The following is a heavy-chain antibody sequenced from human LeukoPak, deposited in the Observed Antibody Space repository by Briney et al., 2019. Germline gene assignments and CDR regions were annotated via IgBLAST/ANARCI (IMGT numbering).Heavy chain of an antibody. CDR3: ARYSPSTHAFDY. J-gene: IGHJ4*02. CDR1: GFTFSDYY. CDR2: ISSSGSTI. Sequence: PGGSLRLSCAASGFTFSDYYMSWIHQAPGKGLEWVSYISSSGSTIYYADSVKGRFTISRGNAKNSLYLQMNSLRAEDTAVYYCARYSPSTHAFDYWGQGTLVTVSS. V-gene: IGHV3-11*04. D-gene: IGHD2-15*01.